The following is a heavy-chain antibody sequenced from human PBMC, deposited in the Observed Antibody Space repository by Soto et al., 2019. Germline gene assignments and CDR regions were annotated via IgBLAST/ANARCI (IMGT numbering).Heavy chain of an antibody. CDR1: GYTFTSYG. CDR2: ISAYNGNT. J-gene: IGHJ4*02. D-gene: IGHD2-2*01. V-gene: IGHV1-18*01. Sequence: QVQLVQSGAEVKKPGASVKVSCKASGYTFTSYGISWVRQAPGQGLEWMGWISAYNGNTNYAQKLQGRVTMTADTXXRTAYMELRSLRSDDTAVYHCARDDCIRTSCYVHYWGQGPLVTVSS. CDR3: ARDDCIRTSCYVHY.